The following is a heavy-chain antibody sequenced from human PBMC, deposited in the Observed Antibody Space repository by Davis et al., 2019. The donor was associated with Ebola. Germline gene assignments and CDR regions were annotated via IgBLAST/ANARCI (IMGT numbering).Heavy chain of an antibody. Sequence: MPSETLSPTCAVYGGSFSSYYWSWIRQPPGKGLEWIGYIYYSGSTNYNPSLKSRVTISVDTSKNQFSLKLSSVTAADTAMYYCVRRPNRVSGPFDYWGQGTLVTVSS. D-gene: IGHD5/OR15-5a*01. CDR2: IYYSGST. CDR3: VRRPNRVSGPFDY. V-gene: IGHV4-59*01. CDR1: GGSFSSYY. J-gene: IGHJ4*02.